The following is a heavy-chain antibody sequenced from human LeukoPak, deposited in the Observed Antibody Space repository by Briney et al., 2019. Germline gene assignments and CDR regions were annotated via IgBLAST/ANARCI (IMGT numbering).Heavy chain of an antibody. J-gene: IGHJ4*02. V-gene: IGHV3-53*01. CDR2: IYSGGST. CDR3: ARGCSSISCYGFDY. Sequence: GVSLRLSCAASGFTVSSKYMSWVRQAPGKGLEWVSVIYSGGSTYYADSVKGRFTISRDNSKNTLYLQMNSLRAEDTAVYYCARGCSSISCYGFDYWGQGTLVTVSS. D-gene: IGHD2-2*01. CDR1: GFTVSSKY.